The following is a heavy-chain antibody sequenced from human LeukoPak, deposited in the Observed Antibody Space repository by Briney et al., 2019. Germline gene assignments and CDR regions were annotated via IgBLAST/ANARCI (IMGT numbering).Heavy chain of an antibody. CDR1: GYTFTGYY. Sequence: ASVKVSCKASGYTFTGYYMHWVRQAPGQGLEWMGWINPNSGGTNYAQKFQGRVTMTRDTSISTAYMELSRLRSDDTTVYYCARVPLRYYYDSSGYYWGQGTLVTVSS. J-gene: IGHJ4*02. CDR2: INPNSGGT. V-gene: IGHV1-2*02. D-gene: IGHD3-22*01. CDR3: ARVPLRYYYDSSGYY.